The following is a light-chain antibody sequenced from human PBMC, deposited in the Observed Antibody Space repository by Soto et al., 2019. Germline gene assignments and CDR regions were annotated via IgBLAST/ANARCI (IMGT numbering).Light chain of an antibody. V-gene: IGLV2-23*01. CDR1: SSDVGSYNL. J-gene: IGLJ1*01. CDR2: EDN. Sequence: QSALTQPASVSVSPGQSITISCTGTSSDVGSYNLVSWYQQHPGKAPKLMIYEDNKRPSGVSNRFSVSKSGYTASLTISGLQAEDEADYYCCSYARTSTYVFGSGTKLTVL. CDR3: CSYARTSTYV.